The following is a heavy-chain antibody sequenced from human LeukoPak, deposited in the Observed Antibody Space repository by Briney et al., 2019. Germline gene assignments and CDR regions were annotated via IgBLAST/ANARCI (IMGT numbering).Heavy chain of an antibody. CDR2: IGSSSSYI. CDR3: AASTKHTAMVDY. D-gene: IGHD5-18*01. J-gene: IGHJ4*02. CDR1: GFTFSSYS. Sequence: GGSLRLSCAASGFTFSSYSMNWVRQAPGKGLEWVSSIGSSSSYIYYADSVKGRFTISRDNAKNSLHLQMNSVRAEDTAVYYCAASTKHTAMVDYWGQGTLVTVSS. V-gene: IGHV3-21*01.